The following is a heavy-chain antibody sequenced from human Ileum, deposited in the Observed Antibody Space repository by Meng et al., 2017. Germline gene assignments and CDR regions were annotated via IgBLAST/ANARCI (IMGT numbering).Heavy chain of an antibody. CDR1: GYSISSGYY. J-gene: IGHJ6*02. V-gene: IGHV4-38-2*01. D-gene: IGHD5-12*01. CDR3: AKTRYSDYKYFYFDMDV. CDR2: IYHTGST. Sequence: SETLSLTCAVSGYSISSGYYWGWIRQPPGKGLEWIGSIYHTGSTFYNPSLKSRVTLSVDSSKNQFSLRLSSVTAADTAVYYCAKTRYSDYKYFYFDMDVWGQGTMVTVSS.